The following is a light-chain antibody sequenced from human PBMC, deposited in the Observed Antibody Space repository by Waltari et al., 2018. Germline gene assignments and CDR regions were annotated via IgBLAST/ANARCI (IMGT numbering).Light chain of an antibody. CDR3: QHYLRLPVT. J-gene: IGKJ1*01. CDR2: GAS. Sequence: EIVLTQPPGTLSLSLGERATLSCRASPSVSRALAWYQQKPGQAPRLLIYGASTRATGIPDRFSGSGSGTDFSLTISRLEPDDFAVYYCQHYLRLPVTFGQGTTVEI. CDR1: PSVSRA. V-gene: IGKV3-20*01.